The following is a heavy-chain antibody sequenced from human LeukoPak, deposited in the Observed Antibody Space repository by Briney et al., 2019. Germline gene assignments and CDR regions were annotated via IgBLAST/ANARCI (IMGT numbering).Heavy chain of an antibody. V-gene: IGHV3-30-3*01. Sequence: GGSLRLSCAASSFTFSSYAMHWVRQAPGKGLEWVAVISYDGSNTYYADSVKGRFTISRDNSKNTLYLQMNSLRAEDTAVYYCAREYQLLYNYWGQGTLVTVSS. D-gene: IGHD2-2*02. J-gene: IGHJ4*02. CDR2: ISYDGSNT. CDR1: SFTFSSYA. CDR3: AREYQLLYNY.